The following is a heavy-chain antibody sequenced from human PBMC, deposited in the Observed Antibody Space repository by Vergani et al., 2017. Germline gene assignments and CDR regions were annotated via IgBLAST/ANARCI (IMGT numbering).Heavy chain of an antibody. CDR1: GFTFSSYG. J-gene: IGHJ4*02. Sequence: VQLVESGGGLVKPGGSLRLSCAASGFTFSSYGMHWVRQAPGKGLEWVAVISYDGSNKYYADSVKGRFTISRDNSKNTLYLQMNSLRAEDTAVYYCAKGYSSSSSPLGVWGQGTLVTVSS. V-gene: IGHV3-30*18. CDR2: ISYDGSNK. CDR3: AKGYSSSSSPLGV. D-gene: IGHD6-6*01.